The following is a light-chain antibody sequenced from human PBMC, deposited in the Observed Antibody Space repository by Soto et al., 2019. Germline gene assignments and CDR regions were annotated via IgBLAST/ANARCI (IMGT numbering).Light chain of an antibody. CDR1: SSDVGGYNF. CDR2: GVT. V-gene: IGLV2-14*01. CDR3: SSYTTSYFYV. Sequence: QSVLTQPASVSGSPGQSITISCTGTSSDVGGYNFVSWYQHHPDKAPKLIIYGVTNRPSGVSYRFSASKSAFTASLTISGLQAEDEAHYYCSSYTTSYFYVFGPGTKVTVL. J-gene: IGLJ1*01.